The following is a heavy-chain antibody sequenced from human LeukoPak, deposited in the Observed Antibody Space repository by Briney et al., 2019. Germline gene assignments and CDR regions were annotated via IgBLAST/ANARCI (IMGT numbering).Heavy chain of an antibody. D-gene: IGHD6-13*01. CDR1: GFTFSSYA. J-gene: IGHJ4*02. V-gene: IGHV3-64*01. Sequence: GGSLRLSCAASGFTFSSYAMHWVRQAPGKGLEYVSAISSNGGSTYYANSVKGRFTISRDNSKNTLYLQMGSLRAEDMAVYYCARVKARGVAAANFDYWGQGTLVTVSS. CDR3: ARVKARGVAAANFDY. CDR2: ISSNGGST.